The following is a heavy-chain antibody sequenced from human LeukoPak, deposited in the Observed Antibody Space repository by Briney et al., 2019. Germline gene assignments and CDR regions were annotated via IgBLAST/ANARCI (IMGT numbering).Heavy chain of an antibody. CDR2: IYTSGST. Sequence: SETLSLTCTVSGGSISSGGYYWSWIRQPAGKGLEWIGRIYTSGSTNYNPSLQSRVTISVDTSKNQFSLKLSSVTAADTAVYYCARERSGSSYYYYMDVWGKGTTVTVSS. J-gene: IGHJ6*03. CDR1: GGSISSGGYY. D-gene: IGHD3-10*01. CDR3: ARERSGSSYYYYMDV. V-gene: IGHV4-61*02.